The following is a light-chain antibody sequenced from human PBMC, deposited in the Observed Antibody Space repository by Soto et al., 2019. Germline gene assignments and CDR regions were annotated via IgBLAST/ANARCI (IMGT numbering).Light chain of an antibody. CDR3: QHFGGTTFT. V-gene: IGKV3-20*01. J-gene: IGKJ5*01. CDR1: QSVSSSY. Sequence: GERATLSCRASQSVSSSYIAWYQQRPGQTPSLLIYGASTRATGIPERFSGSGSGTHFTLTISRLAPGDFAVYYCQHFGGTTFTFGQGTRLEIK. CDR2: GAS.